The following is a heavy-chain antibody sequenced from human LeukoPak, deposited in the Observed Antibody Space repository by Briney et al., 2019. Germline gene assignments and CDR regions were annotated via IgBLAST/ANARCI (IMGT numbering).Heavy chain of an antibody. V-gene: IGHV3-74*01. D-gene: IGHD6-13*01. J-gene: IGHJ4*02. CDR1: GFTFSSYW. CDR3: ARGSYSLGGFDY. CDR2: VSSDGSDT. Sequence: GGSLRLSCAASGFTFSSYWMHWVRQAPGKGLVWVSRVSSDGSDTNYADSVKGRFTISRDNAKSTLYLPMNSLRAEDTAVYYCARGSYSLGGFDYWGQGTLVTVSS.